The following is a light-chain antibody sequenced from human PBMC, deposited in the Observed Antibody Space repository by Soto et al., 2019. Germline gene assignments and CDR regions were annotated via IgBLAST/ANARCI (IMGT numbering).Light chain of an antibody. CDR3: QRYDISPFP. CDR2: GAS. J-gene: IGKJ2*01. CDR1: QSDSSPY. V-gene: IGKV3-20*01. Sequence: EIVLTQSPGTLSLSPGERATLSCRASQSDSSPYLAWYQQKPGQAPRLLIYGASSRATGIPDRFSGSGSGTDFTLTISRLEPEDFAVYYCQRYDISPFPFGQGTKLEIK.